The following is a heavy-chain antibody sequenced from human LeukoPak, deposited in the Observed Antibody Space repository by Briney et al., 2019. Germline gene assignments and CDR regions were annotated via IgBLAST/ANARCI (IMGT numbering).Heavy chain of an antibody. CDR1: GFAFNNYV. CDR2: ISGSGGST. Sequence: GGSLRLSCAASGFAFNNYVMTWVRQAPGKGLEWVSSISGSGGSTYYTDSVKGRFTMSRDNSKNTLYLQMNSLRAEDTAVYYCAKDSTASGSYYGMDIWSQGTTVTVSS. V-gene: IGHV3-23*01. D-gene: IGHD3-3*01. CDR3: AKDSTASGSYYGMDI. J-gene: IGHJ6*02.